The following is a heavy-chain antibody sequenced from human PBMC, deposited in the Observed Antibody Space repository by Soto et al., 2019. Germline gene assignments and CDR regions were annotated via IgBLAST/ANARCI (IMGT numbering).Heavy chain of an antibody. V-gene: IGHV4-30-2*01. CDR1: GFSISSGGYS. Sequence: ASETLSLTCAVSGFSISSGGYSWSWIRQPPGKGLEWIGYIYHSGSTYYNPSLKSRVTISVDRSKNQFSLKLSSVTAGDTAVYYCARTSIAAAGTLWFDPWGQGTLVTVSS. CDR3: ARTSIAAAGTLWFDP. CDR2: IYHSGST. J-gene: IGHJ5*02. D-gene: IGHD6-13*01.